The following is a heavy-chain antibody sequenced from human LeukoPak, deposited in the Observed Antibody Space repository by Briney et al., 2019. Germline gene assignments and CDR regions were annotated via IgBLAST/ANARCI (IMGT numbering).Heavy chain of an antibody. Sequence: SETPSLTCTVSGYSISSGYYWGWIRQPPGKGLEWIGSIYHSGSTYYNPSLKSRVTISVDTSKNQFSLKLNSVTAADTAVYYCARGYGSGSYYRSYYFDYWGQGTLVTVSS. CDR1: GYSISSGYY. D-gene: IGHD3-10*01. V-gene: IGHV4-38-2*02. CDR2: IYHSGST. CDR3: ARGYGSGSYYRSYYFDY. J-gene: IGHJ4*02.